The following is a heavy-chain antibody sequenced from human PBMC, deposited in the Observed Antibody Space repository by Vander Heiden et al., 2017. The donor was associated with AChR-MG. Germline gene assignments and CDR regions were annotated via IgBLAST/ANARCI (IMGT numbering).Heavy chain of an antibody. Sequence: QVQLQESGPGLVKPSETLSLTCTVSGGSISSYYWSWIRQPPGKGLEWIGYIYYSGSTNYNPSLKSRVTISVDTSKNQFSLKLSSVTAADTAVYYCARVGQGRYYDFWSGSYYYYMDVWGKGTTVTVSS. CDR1: GGSISSYY. CDR3: ARVGQGRYYDFWSGSYYYYMDV. J-gene: IGHJ6*03. V-gene: IGHV4-59*01. D-gene: IGHD3-3*01. CDR2: IYYSGST.